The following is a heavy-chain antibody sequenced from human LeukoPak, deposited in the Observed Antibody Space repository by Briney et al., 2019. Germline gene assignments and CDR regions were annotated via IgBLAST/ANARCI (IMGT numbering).Heavy chain of an antibody. CDR2: ISSSSSYI. Sequence: GGSLRLPCAASGFTFSSYSMNWVRQAPGKGLEWVSSISSSSSYIYYADSVKGRFTISRDNAKNSLYLQMNSLRAEDTAVYYCARDSSGYDILTGYPLGYWGQGTLVTVSS. J-gene: IGHJ4*02. CDR3: ARDSSGYDILTGYPLGY. CDR1: GFTFSSYS. D-gene: IGHD3-9*01. V-gene: IGHV3-21*01.